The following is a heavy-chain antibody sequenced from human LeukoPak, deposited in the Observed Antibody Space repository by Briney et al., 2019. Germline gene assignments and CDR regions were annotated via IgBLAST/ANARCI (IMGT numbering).Heavy chain of an antibody. J-gene: IGHJ5*02. CDR2: ISGSGGST. Sequence: QPGGSLRLSCAASGFTFSSYAMSWVRQAPGKGLEWVSAISGSGGSTYYADSVKGRFTISRDNSKNTLYLQMNSLRAEDTAVYYCAKDRFRWLQSGGSFWFDPWGQGTLVTVSS. CDR1: GFTFSSYA. CDR3: AKDRFRWLQSGGSFWFDP. V-gene: IGHV3-23*01. D-gene: IGHD5-24*01.